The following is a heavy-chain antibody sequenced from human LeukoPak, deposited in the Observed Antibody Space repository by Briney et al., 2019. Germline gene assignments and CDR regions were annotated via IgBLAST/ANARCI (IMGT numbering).Heavy chain of an antibody. CDR1: GFTFSSYA. CDR3: AKRMIVVVNGAFDY. D-gene: IGHD3-22*01. Sequence: QSGGSLRLSCAASGFTFSSYAMSWVRQAPGKGLEWVSAISGSGGSTYYADSVKGRFTISRDNSKNTLYLQMNSLRAEDTAVYYCAKRMIVVVNGAFDYWGQGTLVTVSS. CDR2: ISGSGGST. J-gene: IGHJ4*02. V-gene: IGHV3-23*01.